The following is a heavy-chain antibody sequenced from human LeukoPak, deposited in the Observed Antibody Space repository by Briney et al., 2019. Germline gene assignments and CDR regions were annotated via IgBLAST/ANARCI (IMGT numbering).Heavy chain of an antibody. Sequence: SETLSLTCTVSGGSISSGDYYWSWIRQPPGTGLEWLGYIYYSGSTYYNPSLKSRATISVDTSKNQFSLKLSPVTAADTAVYYCARFDSYGYSQYFDYWGQGTLVTVSS. V-gene: IGHV4-30-4*01. CDR2: IYYSGST. CDR1: GGSISSGDYY. J-gene: IGHJ4*02. D-gene: IGHD5-18*01. CDR3: ARFDSYGYSQYFDY.